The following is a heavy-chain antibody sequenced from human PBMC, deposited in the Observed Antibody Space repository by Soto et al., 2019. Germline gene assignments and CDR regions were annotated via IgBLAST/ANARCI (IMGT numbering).Heavy chain of an antibody. CDR3: ARPAAAGTHYYYMDV. Sequence: GGSLRLSCAASGFTFSSYSMNWVRQAPGKGLEWVSSISSSSSYIYYADSVKGRFTISRDNAKNSLYLQMNSLRAEDTAVYYCARPAAAGTHYYYMDVWGKGTTVTVSS. CDR2: ISSSSSYI. J-gene: IGHJ6*03. D-gene: IGHD6-13*01. V-gene: IGHV3-21*01. CDR1: GFTFSSYS.